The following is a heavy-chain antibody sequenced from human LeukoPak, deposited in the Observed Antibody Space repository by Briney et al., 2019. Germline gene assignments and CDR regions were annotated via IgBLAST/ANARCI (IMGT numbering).Heavy chain of an antibody. CDR3: ARGHRNTMVRGVIRYYYMDV. J-gene: IGHJ6*03. CDR2: ISGTGGNT. D-gene: IGHD3-10*01. V-gene: IGHV3-23*01. Sequence: GGSLRLSCAASGFTFSSYAMSWVRQAPGKGLEWVSGISGTGGNTYYADSVKGRFTISRDNSKNTLYLQMHSLRAEDTAVYYCARGHRNTMVRGVIRYYYMDVWGKGTTVTISS. CDR1: GFTFSSYA.